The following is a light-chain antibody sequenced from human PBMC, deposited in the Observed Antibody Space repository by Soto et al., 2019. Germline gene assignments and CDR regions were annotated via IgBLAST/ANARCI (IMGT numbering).Light chain of an antibody. J-gene: IGKJ2*01. CDR3: HQSFRTPQMHT. V-gene: IGKV1-39*01. CDR2: AAS. CDR1: QNINKN. Sequence: DIEMTQSPSSLVASVGDRVTISCRASQNINKNLNWYQQRPGKAPKLLIYAASTLQTGVPSRFSGRGFGTDFTLTISSLQPQDFAVYFCHQSFRTPQMHTFGQGTNLQMK.